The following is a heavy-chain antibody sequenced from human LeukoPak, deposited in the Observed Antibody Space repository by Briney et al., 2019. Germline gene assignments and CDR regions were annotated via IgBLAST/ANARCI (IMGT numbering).Heavy chain of an antibody. CDR3: ARGIYFSWFDP. J-gene: IGHJ5*02. CDR1: GYTFTSYY. V-gene: IGHV1-69*05. Sequence: SVKVSCKASGYTFTSYYMHWVRQAPGQGLEWMGGIIPIFGTANYAQKFQGRVTITTDESTSTAYMELSSLRSEDTAVYYCARGIYFSWFDPWGQGTLVTVSS. CDR2: IIPIFGTA. D-gene: IGHD3-3*02.